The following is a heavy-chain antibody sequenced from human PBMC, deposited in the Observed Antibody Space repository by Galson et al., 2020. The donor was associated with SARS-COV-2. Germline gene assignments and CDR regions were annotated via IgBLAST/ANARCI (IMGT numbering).Heavy chain of an antibody. J-gene: IGHJ4*02. Sequence: SETLSLTCTVSGGSISSGTYYWSWIRQHPGKGLEWIGYIFYSGNTDYNPSLKSRLTISVDTSKNQFSLKLSSVTAADTAVYYCARTTQGYSRSWYPDYWGEGTLVTVSS. CDR3: ARTTQGYSRSWYPDY. V-gene: IGHV4-31*03. CDR2: IFYSGNT. CDR1: GGSISSGTYY. D-gene: IGHD6-13*01.